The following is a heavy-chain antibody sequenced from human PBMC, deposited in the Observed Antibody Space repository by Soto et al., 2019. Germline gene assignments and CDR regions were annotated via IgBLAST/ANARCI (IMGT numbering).Heavy chain of an antibody. V-gene: IGHV3-48*01. CDR2: ISSSSSTI. Sequence: SGGSLRLSCAASGFTFSSYSMNWVRQAPGKGLEWVSYISSSSSTIYYADSVKGRFTISRDNAKNSLYLQMNSLRAEDTAVYYCASDCSGGSCYANWFDPWGQGTLVTVSS. J-gene: IGHJ5*02. CDR3: ASDCSGGSCYANWFDP. D-gene: IGHD2-15*01. CDR1: GFTFSSYS.